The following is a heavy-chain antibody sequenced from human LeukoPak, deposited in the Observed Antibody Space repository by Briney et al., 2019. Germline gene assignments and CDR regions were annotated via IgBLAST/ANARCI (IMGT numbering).Heavy chain of an antibody. V-gene: IGHV3-33*01. D-gene: IGHD6-19*01. CDR1: GFTFSSYG. Sequence: GRSLRLSCAASGFTFSSYGMHWVRQAPGKGLEWVAVIWYVGSNKYYADSVKGRFTISRDNSKNTLYLQMNSLRAEDTAVYYCARGGIQVSGIDEFDYWGQGTLVTVSS. CDR3: ARGGIQVSGIDEFDY. J-gene: IGHJ4*02. CDR2: IWYVGSNK.